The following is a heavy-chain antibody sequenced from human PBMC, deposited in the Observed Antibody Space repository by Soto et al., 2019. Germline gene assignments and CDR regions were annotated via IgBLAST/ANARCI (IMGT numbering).Heavy chain of an antibody. Sequence: EVQLLESGGGLVQPGGSLRLSCAASGFTFNNYAMPWVRQAPGKGLEWVSAISGGGDTTSYADSVKGRFTVSRDGSKNTLYLQMSSLRAEDTALYSCAKGRGGSGSLTPRVDFWGQGTLVTVSS. J-gene: IGHJ4*02. CDR1: GFTFNNYA. CDR3: AKGRGGSGSLTPRVDF. CDR2: ISGGGDTT. V-gene: IGHV3-23*01. D-gene: IGHD3-10*01.